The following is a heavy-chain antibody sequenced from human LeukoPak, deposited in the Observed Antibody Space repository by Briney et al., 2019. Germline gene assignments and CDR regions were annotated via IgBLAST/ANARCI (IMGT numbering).Heavy chain of an antibody. CDR2: IYPSGDST. CDR1: GFTFSTYS. V-gene: IGHV3-23*01. J-gene: IGHJ4*02. D-gene: IGHD6-19*01. CDR3: AKDVVPDSGWDLDY. Sequence: GGSLRLPCAASGFTFSTYSMTWVRQGPGKGLEWVSSIYPSGDSTFYADSVKGRFTISRDNSKNTLYLQMSSLRTEGTAIYYCAKDVVPDSGWDLDYWGQGTLVTVSS.